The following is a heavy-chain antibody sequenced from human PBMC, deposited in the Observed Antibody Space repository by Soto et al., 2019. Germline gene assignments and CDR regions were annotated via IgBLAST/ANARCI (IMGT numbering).Heavy chain of an antibody. Sequence: GGFLRVSCVASGCIFSDYNMSWVRQTPGKGLEWVSYISTRSTYTNYADSVKGRFTISRDNTKNSLYLQMDSLRVEDTAVYYCARDXAWKRGKVGRYYYGIGVWRQGTT. CDR2: ISTRSTYT. CDR3: ARDXAWKRGKVGRYYYGIGV. V-gene: IGHV3-11*06. D-gene: IGHD1-1*01. CDR1: GCIFSDYN. J-gene: IGHJ6*01.